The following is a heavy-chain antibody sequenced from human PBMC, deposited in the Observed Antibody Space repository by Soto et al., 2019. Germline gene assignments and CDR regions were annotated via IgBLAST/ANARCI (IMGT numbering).Heavy chain of an antibody. CDR2: IIPIFGTA. Sequence: SVKVSCKASGGTFSSYAISWVRQAPGQGLEWMGGIIPIFGTANYAQKFQGRVTITADESTSTAYMELSSLRSEDTAVYYCARERWRYYDSSGYYPDYFDYWGQGTLVTVSS. CDR1: GGTFSSYA. CDR3: ARERWRYYDSSGYYPDYFDY. D-gene: IGHD3-22*01. J-gene: IGHJ4*02. V-gene: IGHV1-69*13.